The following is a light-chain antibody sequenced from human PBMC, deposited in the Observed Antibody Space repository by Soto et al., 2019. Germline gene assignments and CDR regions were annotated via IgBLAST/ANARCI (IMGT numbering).Light chain of an antibody. J-gene: IGKJ2*01. V-gene: IGKV1-33*01. CDR1: QDITKY. CDR3: QQYDDLPYT. CDR2: NAS. Sequence: DLQMTQSPSSLSASVGDRVTIACQASQDITKYLNWYQQKSGKAPKLLIYNASNLETGVPSRFSGSGSGTDFTFTINNLQPQDIATYYCQQYDDLPYTFGQGTKLEIK.